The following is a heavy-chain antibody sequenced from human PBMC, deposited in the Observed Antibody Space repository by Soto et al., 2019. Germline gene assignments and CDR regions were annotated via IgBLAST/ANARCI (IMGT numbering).Heavy chain of an antibody. CDR2: IKSKTHGGTT. V-gene: IGHV3-15*01. D-gene: IGHD1-1*01. CDR3: TTGPGAEWKHY. J-gene: IGHJ4*01. CDR1: GFTFSNAW. Sequence: PGRSLRLSCAVYGFTFSNAWMTWVRQAPGKGLEWVGRIKSKTHGGTTDYASPVKGRFTISRDDSKDTLYLQMNSLKTEDTAVYYCTTGPGAEWKHYRGHGPFVTVS.